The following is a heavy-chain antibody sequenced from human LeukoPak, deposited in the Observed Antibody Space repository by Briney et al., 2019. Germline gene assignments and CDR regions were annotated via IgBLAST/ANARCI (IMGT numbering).Heavy chain of an antibody. J-gene: IGHJ5*02. Sequence: ASVKVSCKASGYTFTDYYMHWVRQAPGQGLEWMGWINPNSGGTNYAQKFQGRVTMTRDMSISTAYMELSRLRSDDTAMYYCARVRTDSGYDSDWFDPWGQGTLVTVSS. CDR1: GYTFTDYY. CDR3: ARVRTDSGYDSDWFDP. D-gene: IGHD5-12*01. CDR2: INPNSGGT. V-gene: IGHV1-2*02.